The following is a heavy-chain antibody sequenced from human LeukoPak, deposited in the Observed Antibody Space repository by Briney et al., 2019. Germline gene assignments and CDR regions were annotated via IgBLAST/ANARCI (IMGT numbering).Heavy chain of an antibody. V-gene: IGHV4-34*01. D-gene: IGHD3-22*01. CDR2: INHSGST. CDR3: ARLVSYYDPFDY. CDR1: GGSFSGYY. Sequence: SETLSLTCAVYGGSFSGYYWSWIRQPPGKGLEWIGEINHSGSTNYNPSLKSRVTISVDTSKNQFSLKLSSVTAADTAVYYCARLVSYYDPFDYWGQGILVTVSS. J-gene: IGHJ4*02.